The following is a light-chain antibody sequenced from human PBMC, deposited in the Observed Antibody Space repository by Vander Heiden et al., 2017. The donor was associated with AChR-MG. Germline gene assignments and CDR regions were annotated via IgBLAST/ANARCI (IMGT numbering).Light chain of an antibody. Sequence: FMLTQPHSVSESPGQTVTISCTRSRGSLASNYVQWYQQRPGSGPTRLVYEDDERPSGVPDRFSGSIDRSASSASLTVSGLKSEGEANYYCQSYDRTTVVFGGGTKLTVL. CDR3: QSYDRTTVV. CDR1: RGSLASNY. J-gene: IGLJ2*01. V-gene: IGLV6-57*03. CDR2: EDD.